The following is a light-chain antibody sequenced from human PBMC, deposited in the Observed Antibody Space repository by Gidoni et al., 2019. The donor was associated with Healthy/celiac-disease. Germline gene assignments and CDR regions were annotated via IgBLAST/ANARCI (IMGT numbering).Light chain of an antibody. V-gene: IGKV1-5*03. CDR3: QQYNSYSLP. J-gene: IGKJ3*01. CDR1: QSISSW. CDR2: KAS. Sequence: DIQMTQSPSTLSASVGDRVTITFRASQSISSWLAWYQQKPGKAPKLLIYKASSLESGVPSRFSGSGSGTEFTLTISSLQPDDFATYYCQQYNSYSLPFGPGTKVDIK.